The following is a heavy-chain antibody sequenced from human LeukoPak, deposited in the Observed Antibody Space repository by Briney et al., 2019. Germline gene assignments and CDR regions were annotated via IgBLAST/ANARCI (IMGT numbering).Heavy chain of an antibody. V-gene: IGHV3-33*05. D-gene: IGHD3-16*01. CDR1: GFTFSSYG. J-gene: IGHJ4*02. CDR2: ISYDGSNK. CDR3: ARGGHQVDF. Sequence: GGSLRLSCAASGFTFSSYGMHWVRQAPGKGLEWVAVISYDGSNKYYADSVKGRFTISRDNSKNTLYLQMNSLRAEDTAVYYCARGGHQVDFWGQGTLVTVSS.